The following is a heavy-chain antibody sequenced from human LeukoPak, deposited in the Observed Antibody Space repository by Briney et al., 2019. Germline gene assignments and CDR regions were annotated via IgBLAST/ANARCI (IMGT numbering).Heavy chain of an antibody. V-gene: IGHV3-23*01. CDR3: AKDPGVSLFDY. CDR1: GFTVSSNY. CDR2: ISGSGGST. Sequence: GGSLRLSCAASGFTVSSNYMSWVRQAPGKGLEWVSAISGSGGSTYYADSVKGRFTISRDNSKNTLYLQMNSLRAEDTAVYYCAKDPGVSLFDYWGQGTLVTVSS. D-gene: IGHD2-21*01. J-gene: IGHJ4*02.